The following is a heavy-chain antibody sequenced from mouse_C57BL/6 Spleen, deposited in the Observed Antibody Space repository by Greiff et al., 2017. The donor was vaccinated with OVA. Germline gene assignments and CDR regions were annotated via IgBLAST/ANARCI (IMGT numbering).Heavy chain of an antibody. D-gene: IGHD1-1*01. J-gene: IGHJ1*03. CDR3: ARFITTVVGYFDV. CDR2: INPNNGGT. CDR1: GYTFTDYN. V-gene: IGHV1-18*01. Sequence: EVKLMESGPELVKPGASVKIPCKASGYTFTDYNMDWVKQSHGKSLEWIGDINPNNGGTIYNQKFKGKATLTVDKSSSTAYMELRSLTSEDTAVYYCARFITTVVGYFDVWGTGTTVTVSS.